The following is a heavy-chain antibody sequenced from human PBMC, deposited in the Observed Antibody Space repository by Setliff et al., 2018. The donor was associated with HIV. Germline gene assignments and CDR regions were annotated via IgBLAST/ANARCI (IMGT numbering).Heavy chain of an antibody. CDR1: GASVSSYY. Sequence: PSETLSLTCSVSGASVSSYYWTRIRRPAGKGLEWIGRFYSSGGTYYNPSFDSRVSMSIDTSKNQFLLKLTSVTAADTAVYYCARFLHNWLDPWGQGTLVTVSS. CDR3: ARFLHNWLDP. J-gene: IGHJ5*02. CDR2: FYSSGGT. V-gene: IGHV4-4*07.